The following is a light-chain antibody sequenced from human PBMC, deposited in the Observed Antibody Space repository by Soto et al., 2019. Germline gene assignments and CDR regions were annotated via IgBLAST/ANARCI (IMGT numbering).Light chain of an antibody. V-gene: IGKV1-6*01. Sequence: AIQMTQSPSSLSASVGDRVTITCRASQDIRNDLGWFRQKPGKAPKLLINTASTLQSGVSSRFSGSGSGTDFTLTISSLQPEDFGTQFCLPEYIYRWTFGQGTLVDIX. CDR3: LPEYIYRWT. CDR1: QDIRND. CDR2: TAS. J-gene: IGKJ1*01.